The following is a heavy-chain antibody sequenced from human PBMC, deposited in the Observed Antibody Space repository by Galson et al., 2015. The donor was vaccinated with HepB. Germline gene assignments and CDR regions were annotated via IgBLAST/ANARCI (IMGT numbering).Heavy chain of an antibody. Sequence: SVKVSCKASGYTFTGYYMHWVRQAPGQGLEWMGWINPNSGGTNYAQKFQGRVTMTRDTSISTAYMELSRLRSDDTAVYYCAREATLDGYDFWSGYFLYYYYMDVWGKGTTVTVSS. J-gene: IGHJ6*03. CDR1: GYTFTGYY. D-gene: IGHD3-3*01. CDR3: AREATLDGYDFWSGYFLYYYYMDV. V-gene: IGHV1-2*02. CDR2: INPNSGGT.